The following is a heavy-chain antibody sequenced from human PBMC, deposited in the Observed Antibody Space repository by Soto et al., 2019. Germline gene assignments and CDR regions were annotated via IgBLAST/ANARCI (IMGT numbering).Heavy chain of an antibody. CDR3: AGRIVGATLGAFDI. J-gene: IGHJ3*02. CDR2: LYYSGST. V-gene: IGHV4-31*03. Sequence: QVQLQESGPGLVKPSQTLSLTCTVSGGSISSGGYYWSWIRQHPGKGLEWIGYLYYSGSTYYNPSLKSRVTISVDTSKNQFSLKLSSVTAADTAVYYCAGRIVGATLGAFDIWGQGTMVTVSS. D-gene: IGHD1-26*01. CDR1: GGSISSGGYY.